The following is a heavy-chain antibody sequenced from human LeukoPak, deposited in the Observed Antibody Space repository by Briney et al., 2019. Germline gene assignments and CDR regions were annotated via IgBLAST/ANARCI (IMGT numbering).Heavy chain of an antibody. Sequence: SETLSLTCTVSGGSITSSNYFWGWIRQSPGKGLEWIGSIYYSGSTYYNPSLKSRVTMSVDTSKNQFSLKLSSVTAADTAMYYCAKFQGYGYAFDIWGQGTMVTVSS. D-gene: IGHD5-18*01. CDR1: GGSITSSNYF. CDR3: AKFQGYGYAFDI. V-gene: IGHV4-39*07. CDR2: IYYSGST. J-gene: IGHJ3*02.